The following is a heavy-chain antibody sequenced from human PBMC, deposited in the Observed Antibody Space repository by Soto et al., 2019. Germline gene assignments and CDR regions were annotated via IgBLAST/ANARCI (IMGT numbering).Heavy chain of an antibody. CDR2: IYYSGST. D-gene: IGHD6-19*01. J-gene: IGHJ5*02. CDR1: GGSINSSSYF. Sequence: SETLSLTCSVSGGSINSSSYFWGWVRQPPGKGLEWIGSIYYSGSTYYNPSLRSRVTISVDTSKNQFSQKLSSVTAADTAVFYCARHYSSGSRNWFDPWGQGTLVTVSS. V-gene: IGHV4-39*01. CDR3: ARHYSSGSRNWFDP.